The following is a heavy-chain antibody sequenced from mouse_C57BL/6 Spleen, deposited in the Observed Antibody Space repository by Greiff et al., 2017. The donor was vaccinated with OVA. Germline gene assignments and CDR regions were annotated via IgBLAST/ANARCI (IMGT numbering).Heavy chain of an antibody. Sequence: EVQLVESGGGLVKPGGSLKLSCAASGFTFSSYAMSWVRQTPEKRLEWVATISDGGSYTYYPDNVKGRFTISRDNAKNNLYLQMSHLKSEDTAMYYCARDRDGNDWYFDVWGTGTTVTVSS. J-gene: IGHJ1*03. D-gene: IGHD2-1*01. CDR1: GFTFSSYA. CDR3: ARDRDGNDWYFDV. CDR2: ISDGGSYT. V-gene: IGHV5-4*01.